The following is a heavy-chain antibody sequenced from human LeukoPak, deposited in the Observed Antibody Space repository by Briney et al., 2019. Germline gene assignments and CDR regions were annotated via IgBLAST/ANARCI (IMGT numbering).Heavy chain of an antibody. CDR3: ARSGGPDLGYCSSTSCFGLDP. CDR1: GESISSGGYS. CDR2: IYHSGST. J-gene: IGHJ5*02. D-gene: IGHD2-2*01. V-gene: IGHV4-30-2*01. Sequence: SQTLSLTCAVSGESISSGGYSWSWIRQPPGKGLEWIGYIYHSGSTYYNPSLKSRVTISVDRSKNQFSLKLSSVTAADTAVYYCARSGGPDLGYCSSTSCFGLDPWGQGTLVTVSS.